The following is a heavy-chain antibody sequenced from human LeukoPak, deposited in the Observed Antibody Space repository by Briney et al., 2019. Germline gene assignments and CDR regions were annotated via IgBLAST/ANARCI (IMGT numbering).Heavy chain of an antibody. Sequence: PGGSLRLSCAASGFTVSSYGMHWVRQAPGKGLEWVAFIRYDGSNKYYADSVKGRFTISRDNSKNTLYLQMNSLRAEDTAVYYCARESYLGKWGGHAIDYFDYWGQGTLVTVSS. V-gene: IGHV3-30*02. D-gene: IGHD1-26*01. CDR1: GFTVSSYG. CDR3: ARESYLGKWGGHAIDYFDY. J-gene: IGHJ4*02. CDR2: IRYDGSNK.